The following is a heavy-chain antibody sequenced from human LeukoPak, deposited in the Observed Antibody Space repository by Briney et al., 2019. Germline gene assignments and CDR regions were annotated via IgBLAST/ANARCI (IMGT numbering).Heavy chain of an antibody. D-gene: IGHD4-11*01. CDR2: INEDGSGK. CDR1: GFSISSYW. J-gene: IGHJ6*04. Sequence: GGSLRLSCAASGFSISSYWMSWVRQAPGKGLEWVANINEDGSGKYYVDSVKGRFTISRDNAENSVHLQMNSLRAEDTAVYYCATRHCSIAACRASSYKCMDDWGKGTTVTVSS. CDR3: ATRHCSIAACRASSYKCMDD. V-gene: IGHV3-7*01.